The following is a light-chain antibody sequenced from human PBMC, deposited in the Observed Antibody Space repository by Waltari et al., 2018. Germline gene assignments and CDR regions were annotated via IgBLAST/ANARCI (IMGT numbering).Light chain of an antibody. CDR1: SSNIGINY. V-gene: IGLV1-47*01. J-gene: IGLJ2*01. CDR2: KNN. CDR3: AVWDDSLRCFVL. Sequence: QSVLTQPPLTSGTPGQRVTISCSGRSSNIGINYVSWYQHRPGTAPKLLIYKNNPRPSGVPYRFSGSRSGTSASLAISGLRSEDEADYFCAVWDDSLRCFVLFGGGTKLTV.